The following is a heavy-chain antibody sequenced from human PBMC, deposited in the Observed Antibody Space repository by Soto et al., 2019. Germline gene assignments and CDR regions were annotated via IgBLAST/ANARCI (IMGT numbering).Heavy chain of an antibody. J-gene: IGHJ6*02. D-gene: IGHD2-15*01. Sequence: ASVKVSCKASGYTFTSYGISWVRQAPEQGLEWMGWISAYNGNTNYAQKLQGRVTMTTDTSTSTAYMELRSLRSDDTAVYYCARDGSLVVVAATYYYYYGMDVWGQGTTVTVS. CDR1: GYTFTSYG. CDR3: ARDGSLVVVAATYYYYYGMDV. V-gene: IGHV1-18*01. CDR2: ISAYNGNT.